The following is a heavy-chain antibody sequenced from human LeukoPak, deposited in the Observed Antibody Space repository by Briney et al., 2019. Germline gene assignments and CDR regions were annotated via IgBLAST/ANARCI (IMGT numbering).Heavy chain of an antibody. CDR3: ARTLWFGELSGYYYGMDV. CDR2: IYPGDSDT. J-gene: IGHJ6*02. V-gene: IGHV5-51*07. Sequence: GESLKISCKGSGYSFTSYWIGWVHQMPGKGLEWMGIIYPGDSDTRYSPSFQGQVTISADKSISTAYLQWSSLKASDTAMYYCARTLWFGELSGYYYGMDVWGQGTTVTVSS. CDR1: GYSFTSYW. D-gene: IGHD3-10*01.